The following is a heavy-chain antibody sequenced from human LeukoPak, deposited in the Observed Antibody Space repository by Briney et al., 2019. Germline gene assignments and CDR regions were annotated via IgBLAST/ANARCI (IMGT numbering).Heavy chain of an antibody. V-gene: IGHV3-9*01. CDR1: GFTFADYA. CDR2: ISWNSGSI. D-gene: IGHD5-18*01. Sequence: QPGRSLRLSCAASGFTFADYAMHWVRQAPGKGLEWVSGISWNSGSIGYADSVKGRFTISRDNAKNSLYLQMNSLRAEDTALYYCAKAMHRILVLDAFDIWGQGTMVTVSS. CDR3: AKAMHRILVLDAFDI. J-gene: IGHJ3*02.